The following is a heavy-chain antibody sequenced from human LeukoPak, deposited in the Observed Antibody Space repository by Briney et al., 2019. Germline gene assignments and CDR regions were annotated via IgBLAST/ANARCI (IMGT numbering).Heavy chain of an antibody. D-gene: IGHD6-25*01. CDR2: IYYSGST. Sequence: SETLSLTCTVSGGSISSYYWSWIRQPPGKGLEWIGYIYYSGSTNYNPSLKSRVTISVDTSKNQFSLKLSSVTAADTAVYYCARTTYSSGFSFDPWGQGTLVTVSS. CDR1: GGSISSYY. V-gene: IGHV4-59*01. J-gene: IGHJ5*02. CDR3: ARTTYSSGFSFDP.